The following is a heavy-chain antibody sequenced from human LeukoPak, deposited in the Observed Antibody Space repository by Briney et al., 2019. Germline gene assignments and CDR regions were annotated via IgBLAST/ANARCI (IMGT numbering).Heavy chain of an antibody. CDR1: GFTFSSYA. CDR2: ISGSGGST. Sequence: GRSLRLSCAASGFTFSSYAMHWVRQAPGKGLEWVSAISGSGGSTYYADSVKGRFTISRDNSKNTLYLQMNSLGAEDTAVYYCAKVEVAAAGTGDDYWGQGTLVTVSS. D-gene: IGHD6-13*01. CDR3: AKVEVAAAGTGDDY. J-gene: IGHJ4*02. V-gene: IGHV3-23*01.